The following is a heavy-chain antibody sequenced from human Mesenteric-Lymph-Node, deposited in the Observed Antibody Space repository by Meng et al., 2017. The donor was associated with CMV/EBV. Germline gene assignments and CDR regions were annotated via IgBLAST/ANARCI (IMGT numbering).Heavy chain of an antibody. CDR3: ARDRSINYYGSGSYYQGGFDY. V-gene: IGHV1-69*04. J-gene: IGHJ4*02. D-gene: IGHD3-10*01. CDR1: YA. CDR2: IIPILGIA. Sequence: YAMNWVRQAPGQGLEWMGRIIPILGIANYAQKFQGRVTITADKSTSTAYMELSSLRSEDTAVYYCARDRSINYYGSGSYYQGGFDYWGQGTLVTVSS.